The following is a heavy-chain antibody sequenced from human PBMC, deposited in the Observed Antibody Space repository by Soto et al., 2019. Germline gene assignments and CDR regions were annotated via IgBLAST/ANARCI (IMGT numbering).Heavy chain of an antibody. CDR3: ARWDSSGWYVDY. CDR2: IYYSGST. J-gene: IGHJ4*02. Sequence: SETLSLTCTVSGGSISSYYWSWIRQPPGKGLEWIGYIYYSGSTNYNPSLKSRVTISVDTSKNQFSLKLSSVTAADTAVYYCARWDSSGWYVDYWGQGTLVTVS. V-gene: IGHV4-59*01. D-gene: IGHD6-19*01. CDR1: GGSISSYY.